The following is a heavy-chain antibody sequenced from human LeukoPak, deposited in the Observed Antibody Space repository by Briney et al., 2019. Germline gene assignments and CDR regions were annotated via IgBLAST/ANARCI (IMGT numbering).Heavy chain of an antibody. CDR2: ISSSGSTI. J-gene: IGHJ6*03. D-gene: IGHD1-26*01. CDR1: GFTLSSYE. CDR3: ARDGIPYSGSYQYYYYYYYMDV. V-gene: IGHV3-48*03. Sequence: GGSLRLSCAASGFTLSSYEMNWVRQAPGKGLEWVSYISSSGSTIYYADSVKGRFTISRDNAKNSLYLQMNSLRAEDTALYYCARDGIPYSGSYQYYYYYYYMDVWGKGTTVTVSS.